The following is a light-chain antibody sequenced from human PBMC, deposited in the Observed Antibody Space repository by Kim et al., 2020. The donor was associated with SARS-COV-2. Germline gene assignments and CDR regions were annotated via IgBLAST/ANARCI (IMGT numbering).Light chain of an antibody. CDR3: MQTLQIPWS. CDR1: QSLQYSNGYNY. Sequence: DIVMTQSPLSLPVTPGEPASISCRSSQSLQYSNGYNYLGWFLQKPGQSPQLLIYLGSNRASGVPDRFSGSGSGTDFALKISRVEAEDVGVYYCMQTLQIPWSFGQGTKLEI. J-gene: IGKJ2*03. CDR2: LGS. V-gene: IGKV2-28*01.